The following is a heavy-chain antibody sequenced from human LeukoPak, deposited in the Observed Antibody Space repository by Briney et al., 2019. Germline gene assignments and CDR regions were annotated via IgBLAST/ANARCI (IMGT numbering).Heavy chain of an antibody. CDR3: ARVPYIQLGYFDF. CDR2: ISSGGSTI. J-gene: IGHJ4*02. D-gene: IGHD5-18*01. V-gene: IGHV3-48*03. Sequence: GGSLRLSCAASGFAFSSYEMNWVRQAPGKGLEWVSFISSGGSTIYYADSVKGRFTISRDNAKNSLYLQMNSLRAEDTAVYYCARVPYIQLGYFDFWGQGTLVTVSS. CDR1: GFAFSSYE.